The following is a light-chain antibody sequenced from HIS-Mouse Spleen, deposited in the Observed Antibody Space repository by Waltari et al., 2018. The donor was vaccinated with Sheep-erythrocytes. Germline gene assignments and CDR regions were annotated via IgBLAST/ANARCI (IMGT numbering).Light chain of an antibody. V-gene: IGLV3-19*01. CDR3: NSRDSSGKV. CDR1: SLRSYY. CDR2: GKN. Sequence: SSELTQDPAVSVALGQTVRITCQGDSLRSYYASWYQQKPGQAPVLVIYGKNNRPSGIPDRFSGSSSGNTASLTITGAQAEDEADYYSNSRDSSGKVFGGGTKLTVL. J-gene: IGLJ2*01.